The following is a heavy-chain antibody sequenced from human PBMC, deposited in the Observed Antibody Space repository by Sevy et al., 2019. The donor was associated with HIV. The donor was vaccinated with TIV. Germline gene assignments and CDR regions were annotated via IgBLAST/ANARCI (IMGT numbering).Heavy chain of an antibody. Sequence: GGSLRLSCAASGFTFSSYWMHWVRQAPGKGLVWVSRINSDGSSTSYADSVKGRFTISRDNAKNTLYLQMNSLRAEETAVYYCARASGYSSSWYIWYFDLWGRGTLVTVSS. D-gene: IGHD6-13*01. V-gene: IGHV3-74*01. CDR1: GFTFSSYW. J-gene: IGHJ2*01. CDR2: INSDGSST. CDR3: ARASGYSSSWYIWYFDL.